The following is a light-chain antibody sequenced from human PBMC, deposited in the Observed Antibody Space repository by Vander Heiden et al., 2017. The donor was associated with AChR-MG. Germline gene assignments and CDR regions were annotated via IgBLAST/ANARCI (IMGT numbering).Light chain of an antibody. CDR3: MQGIYFRT. CDR1: QSLLHSDGKTY. J-gene: IGKJ1*01. Sequence: DIVMTQTPLSLSVTPGQPASISCKSSQSLLHSDGKTYLYWYLQKPGQSPQLLIYEASSRFSGVPDRFSGSGSGTDFTLKISRVEAEDVGVYYCMQGIYFRTFGQGTKVEIK. CDR2: EAS. V-gene: IGKV2-29*02.